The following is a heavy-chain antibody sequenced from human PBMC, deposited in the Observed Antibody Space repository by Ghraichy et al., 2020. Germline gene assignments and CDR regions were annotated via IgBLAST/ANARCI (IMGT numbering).Heavy chain of an antibody. J-gene: IGHJ5*02. CDR1: GGSVSSGSYY. Sequence: GSLRLSCTVSGGSVSSGSYYWSWIRQPPGKGLEWIGYIYYSGSTNYNPSLKSRVTISVDTSKNQFSLKLSSVTAADTAVYYCARDVRNDWFDPWGQGTLVTVSS. CDR2: IYYSGST. V-gene: IGHV4-61*01. D-gene: IGHD2-8*01. CDR3: ARDVRNDWFDP.